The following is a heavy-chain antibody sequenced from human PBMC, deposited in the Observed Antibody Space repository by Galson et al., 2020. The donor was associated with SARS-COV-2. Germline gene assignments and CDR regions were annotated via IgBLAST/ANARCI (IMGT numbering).Heavy chain of an antibody. J-gene: IGHJ4*02. Sequence: GGSLSLSCEASGFTFSGYWMSWVRQAPGKGLEWVANIKPDGSDTYYVDSVKGRFTISRDHTRNSLSLQMNSLRAEDTAVYYCARGGGTFDYWGQGTLVTVSS. V-gene: IGHV3-7*01. CDR1: GFTFSGYW. CDR2: IKPDGSDT. D-gene: IGHD1-1*01. CDR3: ARGGGTFDY.